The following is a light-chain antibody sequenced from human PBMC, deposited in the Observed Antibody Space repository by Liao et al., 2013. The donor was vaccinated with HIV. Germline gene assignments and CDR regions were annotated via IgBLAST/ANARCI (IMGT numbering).Light chain of an antibody. CDR1: KLGNKF. Sequence: SYVLTQSPSVSVSPGQTATIACSGDKLGNKFTTWYQQRPGQSPVLVIYQGTKRPSGIPERFSGSYSGNTATLTITGTQTMDESDYFCQAWDSGAEVLFGGGTKLTVL. J-gene: IGLJ2*01. V-gene: IGLV3-1*01. CDR3: QAWDSGAEVL. CDR2: QGT.